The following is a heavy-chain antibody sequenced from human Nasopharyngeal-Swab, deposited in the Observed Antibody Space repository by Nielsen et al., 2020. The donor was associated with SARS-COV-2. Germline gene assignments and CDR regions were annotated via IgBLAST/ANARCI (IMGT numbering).Heavy chain of an antibody. CDR2: ISGSGGST. J-gene: IGHJ6*03. CDR3: ARQGGVPAANFDYYYYMDV. CDR1: GFTFSSYA. V-gene: IGHV3-23*01. D-gene: IGHD2-2*01. Sequence: GESLKISCAASGFTFSSYAMSWVRQAPGKGLEWVSAISGSGGSTYYADSVKGRFTISRDNSKNTLYLQMNSLRAEDTAVYYCARQGGVPAANFDYYYYMDVWGKGTTVTVSS.